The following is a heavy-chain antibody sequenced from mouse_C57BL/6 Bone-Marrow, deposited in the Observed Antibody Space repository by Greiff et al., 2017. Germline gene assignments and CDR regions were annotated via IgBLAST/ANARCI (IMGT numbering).Heavy chain of an antibody. J-gene: IGHJ2*01. CDR3: ARYAGTVVARVIDY. V-gene: IGHV1-81*01. CDR2: SYPRSGNT. Sequence: VQLVESGAELARPGASVKLSCKASGYNFTSYGISWVKQRTGQGLEWIGESYPRSGNTYYNEKFKGKATLTADKSSSTAYMELRSLTSEDSAVYFCARYAGTVVARVIDYWGQGTTLTVSS. CDR1: GYNFTSYG. D-gene: IGHD1-1*01.